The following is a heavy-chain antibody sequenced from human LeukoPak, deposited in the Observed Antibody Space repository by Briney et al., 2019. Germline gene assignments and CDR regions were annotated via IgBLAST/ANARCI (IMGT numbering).Heavy chain of an antibody. J-gene: IGHJ4*02. CDR2: IXQDGSEX. CDR3: ARDDYSDRSGYYIPVE. V-gene: IGHV3-7*03. D-gene: IGHD3-22*01. Sequence: GGSLRLSCAASGXXFXXXWXXXXXXTXGXXLXXVXXIXQDGSEXYYVDSVKGRFTFSRDNAKNSLYLQMNSLRAEDTAVYYCARDDYSDRSGYYIPVEWGQGTLVTVSS. CDR1: GXXFXXXW.